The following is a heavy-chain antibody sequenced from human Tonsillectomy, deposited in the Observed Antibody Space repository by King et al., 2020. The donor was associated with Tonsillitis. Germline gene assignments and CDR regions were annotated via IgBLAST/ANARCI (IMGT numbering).Heavy chain of an antibody. D-gene: IGHD2-2*01. CDR1: GGSISSYY. CDR2: ISDSGSI. V-gene: IGHV4-59*01. CDR3: ARSRTIILSWFEP. Sequence: VQLQESGPGLVKPSETLSLTCTVSGGSISSYYWSWLRQPPGKGLEWIGYISDSGSIKYNPSLTSRVTIPVDTSKAHFSLKLSSMTAADTAGYYCARSRTIILSWFEPWGQGALVTVSS. J-gene: IGHJ5*02.